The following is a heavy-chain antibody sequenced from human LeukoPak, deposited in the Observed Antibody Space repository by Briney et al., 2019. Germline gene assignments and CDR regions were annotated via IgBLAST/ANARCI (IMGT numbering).Heavy chain of an antibody. D-gene: IGHD3-22*01. Sequence: PGGSLRLSCAASGFTFSSYSMNWVRQAPGKGLEWVSSISSSSSYIYYADSVKGRFTISRGNAKNSLYLQMNSLRAEDTAVYYCARDPPRNYYDSSGFNSYDAFDIWGQGTMVTVSS. CDR2: ISSSSSYI. J-gene: IGHJ3*02. V-gene: IGHV3-21*01. CDR3: ARDPPRNYYDSSGFNSYDAFDI. CDR1: GFTFSSYS.